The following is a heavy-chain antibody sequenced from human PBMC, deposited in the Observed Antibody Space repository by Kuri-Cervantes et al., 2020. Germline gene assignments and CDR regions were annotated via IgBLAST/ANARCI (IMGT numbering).Heavy chain of an antibody. D-gene: IGHD3-16*02. CDR1: GFTFSTYW. CDR3: AKFILGAFDI. CDR2: IKEDGSEK. J-gene: IGHJ3*02. V-gene: IGHV3-7*03. Sequence: GESLKISCAASGFTFSTYWMGWVRQAPGKGLEWVANIKEDGSEKYYGDSVKGRFTISRDNAKNSLYLQMNSLRAEDTALYYCAKFILGAFDIWGQGTMVTVSS.